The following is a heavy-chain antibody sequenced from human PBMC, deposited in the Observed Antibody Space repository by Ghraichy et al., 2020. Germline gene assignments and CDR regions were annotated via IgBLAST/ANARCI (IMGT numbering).Heavy chain of an antibody. D-gene: IGHD3-10*01. CDR3: AKDNGFGDPRGYYYGMDI. V-gene: IGHV3-23*01. CDR2: ISGSGGST. Sequence: GGSLRLSCAASGFTFSSYAMSWVRQAPGKGLEWVSAISGSGGSTYYADSVKGRFTISRDNSKNTLYLQMNSLRAEDTAVYYCAKDNGFGDPRGYYYGMDIWGQGTTVTVSS. CDR1: GFTFSSYA. J-gene: IGHJ6*02.